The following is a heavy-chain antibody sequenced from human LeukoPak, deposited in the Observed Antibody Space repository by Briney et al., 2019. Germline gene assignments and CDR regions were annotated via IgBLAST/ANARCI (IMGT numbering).Heavy chain of an antibody. Sequence: PSQTLSLTCTVSGPSIRSGDYYWCWIRQPPGKGLEWIGYIYYSGSTYYNPSLKSRLTIAVDTSKNQFSLRLTSVTAADTAVYYWAALERPAAIDYWGQGTLVTVSS. J-gene: IGHJ4*02. CDR3: AALERPAAIDY. CDR1: GPSIRSGDYY. D-gene: IGHD2-2*01. CDR2: IYYSGST. V-gene: IGHV4-30-4*01.